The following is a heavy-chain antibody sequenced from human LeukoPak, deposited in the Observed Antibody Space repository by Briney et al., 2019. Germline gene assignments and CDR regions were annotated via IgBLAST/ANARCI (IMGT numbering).Heavy chain of an antibody. V-gene: IGHV3-73*01. CDR1: GFTFSGSA. D-gene: IGHD3-22*01. Sequence: GGSLRLSCAASGFTFSGSAVHWVRQASGKGLEWVGRIRSKANSYATAYAASVKGRFTISRDESKNTAYLQMNSLKTEDTAVYYCTRRAKDDSSGYYSTWGQRTLVTVSS. J-gene: IGHJ5*02. CDR2: IRSKANSYAT. CDR3: TRRAKDDSSGYYST.